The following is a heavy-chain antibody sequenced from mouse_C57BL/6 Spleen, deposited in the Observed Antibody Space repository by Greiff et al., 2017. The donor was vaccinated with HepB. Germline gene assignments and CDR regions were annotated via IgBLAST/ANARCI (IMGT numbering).Heavy chain of an antibody. CDR2: ISSGSSTI. CDR1: GFTFSDYG. Sequence: EVHLVESGGGLVKPGGSLKLSCAASGFTFSDYGMHWVRQAPEKGLEWVAYISSGSSTIYYADTVKGRFTISRDNAKNTLFLQMTSLRSEDTAMYYCARGGYYGSSSHFDYWGQGTTLTVSS. J-gene: IGHJ2*01. CDR3: ARGGYYGSSSHFDY. D-gene: IGHD1-1*01. V-gene: IGHV5-17*01.